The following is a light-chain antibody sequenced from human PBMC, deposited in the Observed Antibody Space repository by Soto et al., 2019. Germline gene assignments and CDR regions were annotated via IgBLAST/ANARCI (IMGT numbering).Light chain of an antibody. CDR3: CSYTTTSTVV. Sequence: QSALTQPASVSGSPGQSITISCTGTSSDIGGFNYVSWYQHHPGKAPKLMIHNVSSRPSGVSDRFSGSKSSYTASLTISGLQDEDEAYYYCCSYTTTSTVVFGGGTKVTVL. V-gene: IGLV2-14*03. CDR1: SSDIGGFNY. J-gene: IGLJ2*01. CDR2: NVS.